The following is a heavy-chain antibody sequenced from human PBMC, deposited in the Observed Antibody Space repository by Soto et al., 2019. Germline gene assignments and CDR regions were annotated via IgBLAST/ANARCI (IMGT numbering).Heavy chain of an antibody. CDR2: ISHTGSP. Sequence: SETLSLTCTVSGGSISNSDYFWAWMRQPPGKGLEWVGTISHTGSPRYNPSLKSRVTISVDTSKNQFSLRLPSVTAADTAVFYCASQLESTTYFDYWGRGTLVTVSS. D-gene: IGHD1-1*01. CDR3: ASQLESTTYFDY. CDR1: GGSISNSDYF. J-gene: IGHJ4*02. V-gene: IGHV4-39*01.